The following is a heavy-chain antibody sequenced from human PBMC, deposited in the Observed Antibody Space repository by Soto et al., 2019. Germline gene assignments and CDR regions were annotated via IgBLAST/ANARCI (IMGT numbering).Heavy chain of an antibody. V-gene: IGHV1-69*01. D-gene: IGHD2-15*01. CDR1: GGTFSRDA. J-gene: IGHJ5*02. CDR2: IIPMFGTA. Sequence: QVQLVQSGAEVKKPGSSVKVSCKASGGTFSRDAISWVRQAPGQGLEWMGGIIPMFGTAKYAQKFRGRLTITADESTSTAYMELRSLRSEDTAVYYCARGVVVVAASQLGWFDPWGQGTLVTVSS. CDR3: ARGVVVVAASQLGWFDP.